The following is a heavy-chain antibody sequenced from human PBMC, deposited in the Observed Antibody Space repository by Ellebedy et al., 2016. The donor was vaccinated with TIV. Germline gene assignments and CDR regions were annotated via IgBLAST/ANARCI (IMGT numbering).Heavy chain of an antibody. CDR1: GGHISHW. CDR2: IDYSGST. D-gene: IGHD5-18*01. Sequence: MPSETLSLTCGVSGGHISHWWSWVRQPPGKGLEWIGYIDYSGSTYYNPSLKSRVTISVDTSKNQFSLKLSSVTAADTAVYYCARAVVDTAMAGSGYGMDVWGQGTTVTVSS. V-gene: IGHV4-31*11. CDR3: ARAVVDTAMAGSGYGMDV. J-gene: IGHJ6*02.